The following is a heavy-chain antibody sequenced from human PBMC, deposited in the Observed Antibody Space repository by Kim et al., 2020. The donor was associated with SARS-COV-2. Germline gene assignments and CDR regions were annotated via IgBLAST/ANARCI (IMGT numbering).Heavy chain of an antibody. V-gene: IGHV3-23*01. J-gene: IGHJ4*02. CDR3: AKVPRGVPVLRFFDY. D-gene: IGHD3-3*01. Sequence: DSVKGRFTISRDNSKNTLYLQMNSLRAEDTAVYYWAKVPRGVPVLRFFDYWGQGTLVTVSS.